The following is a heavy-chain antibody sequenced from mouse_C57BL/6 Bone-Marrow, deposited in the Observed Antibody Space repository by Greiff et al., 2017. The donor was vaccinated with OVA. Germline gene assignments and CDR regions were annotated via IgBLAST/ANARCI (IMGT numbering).Heavy chain of an antibody. D-gene: IGHD4-1*01. CDR2: INPGSGGT. CDR3: ARGNWDLDY. Sequence: VKLQQSGAELVRPGTSVKVSCKASGYAFTNYLIEWVKQRPGQGLEWIGVINPGSGGTNYNEKFKGKATLTADKSSSTAYMQLRRLTSEDSAVYFCARGNWDLDYWGQGTTLTVSS. J-gene: IGHJ2*01. V-gene: IGHV1-54*01. CDR1: GYAFTNYL.